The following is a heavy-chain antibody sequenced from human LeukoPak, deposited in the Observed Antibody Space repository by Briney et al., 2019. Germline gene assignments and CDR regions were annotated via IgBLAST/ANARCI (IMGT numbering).Heavy chain of an antibody. D-gene: IGHD6-19*01. CDR2: IYSGGST. CDR1: GFIFSSYV. Sequence: GGSLRLSCAASGFIFSSYVMSSVRQAPGKGLEWVSVIYSGGSTYYADSVKGRFTISRDNSKNTLYLQMNSLRAEDTAVYYCARDWSVAGAFDIWGQGTMVTVSS. CDR3: ARDWSVAGAFDI. V-gene: IGHV3-53*01. J-gene: IGHJ3*02.